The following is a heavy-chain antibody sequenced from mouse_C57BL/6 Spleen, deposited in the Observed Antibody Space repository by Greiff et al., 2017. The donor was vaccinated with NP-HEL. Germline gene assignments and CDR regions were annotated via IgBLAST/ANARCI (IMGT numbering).Heavy chain of an antibody. CDR1: GYTFTDYY. D-gene: IGHD2-5*01. Sequence: EVQLQQSGPELVKPGASVKISCKASGYTFTDYYMNWVKQSHGKSLEWIGDINPNNGGTSYNQKFKGKATLTVDKSSSTAYMELRSLTSEDSAVYYCARLYSNYVGAMDYWGQGTSVTVSS. V-gene: IGHV1-26*01. J-gene: IGHJ4*01. CDR2: INPNNGGT. CDR3: ARLYSNYVGAMDY.